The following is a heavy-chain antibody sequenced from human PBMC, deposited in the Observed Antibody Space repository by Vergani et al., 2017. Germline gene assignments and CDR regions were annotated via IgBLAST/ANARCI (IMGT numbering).Heavy chain of an antibody. V-gene: IGHV4-38-2*02. CDR1: GYSISSGYY. Sequence: QVQLQESGPGLLKPSETLALTCTVSGYSISSGYYWGWIRQPPGKGLEWIGSIYRTGRTHFNPSLKSRVTISVDTSNNHFSLRLNSLTAADTAVYYCARRSGIVXDIFSGTQYFFDFWGQGTLVTVSS. CDR2: IYRTGRT. J-gene: IGHJ4*02. CDR3: ARRSGIVXDIFSGTQYFFDF. D-gene: IGHD3-9*01.